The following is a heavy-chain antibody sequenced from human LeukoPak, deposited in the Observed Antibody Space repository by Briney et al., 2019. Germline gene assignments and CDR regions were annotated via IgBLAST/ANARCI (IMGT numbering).Heavy chain of an antibody. CDR1: GFTFSHHN. CDR3: ARDLYYGSASPRLDY. CDR2: ISSSGNTI. Sequence: SGGSLRLSCAASGFTFSHHNMNWVRQVPGKGLESVSYISSSGNTIYCADTVKGRFTISRDNAHGSLYLQMNSLRVEDTAIYYCARDLYYGSASPRLDYWGQGTLVTVSS. V-gene: IGHV3-48*01. J-gene: IGHJ4*02. D-gene: IGHD3-10*01.